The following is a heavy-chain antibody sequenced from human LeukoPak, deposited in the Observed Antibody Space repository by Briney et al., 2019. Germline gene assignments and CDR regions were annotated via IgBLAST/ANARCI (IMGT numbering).Heavy chain of an antibody. Sequence: GGSLRLSCAASGFTFSSYWMSWVRQAPGKGLEWVANIKQDGSEKYYVDSVKGRFTISRDNAKNSLFLQMNSLRAADTAVYYCARAGAPYGLDIRGQGTMVTVSS. J-gene: IGHJ3*02. V-gene: IGHV3-7*01. D-gene: IGHD3-10*01. CDR2: IKQDGSEK. CDR3: ARAGAPYGLDI. CDR1: GFTFSSYW.